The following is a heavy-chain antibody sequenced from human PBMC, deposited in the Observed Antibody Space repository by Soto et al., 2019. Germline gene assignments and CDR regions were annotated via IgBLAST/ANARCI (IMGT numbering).Heavy chain of an antibody. D-gene: IGHD6-19*01. V-gene: IGHV3-13*01. J-gene: IGHJ4*02. CDR1: GFTFSSYD. CDR2: IGTAGDT. CDR3: ARGGLAVAADY. Sequence: EVQLVESGGGLVQPGGSLRLSCAASGFTFSSYDMHWVRQATGKGLEWVSAIGTAGDTYYPGSVKGRFTISRENAKNSLYLQMNSLRAEDTAVYYCARGGLAVAADYWGQGTLVTVSS.